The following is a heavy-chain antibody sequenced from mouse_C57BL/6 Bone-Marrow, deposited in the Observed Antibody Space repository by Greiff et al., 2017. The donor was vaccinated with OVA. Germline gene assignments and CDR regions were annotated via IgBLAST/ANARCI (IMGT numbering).Heavy chain of an antibody. V-gene: IGHV14-4*01. J-gene: IGHJ2*01. CDR1: GFNIKDDY. CDR2: IDPENGDT. D-gene: IGHD1-1*01. Sequence: LQQSGAELVRPGASVKLSCTASGFNIKDDYMHWVKQRPEQGLEWIGWIDPENGDTEYASKFQGKATITADTSSNTAYLQRSSLTSEDTAVYYCTTGYGSSYEDFDYWGQGTTLTVSS. CDR3: TTGYGSSYEDFDY.